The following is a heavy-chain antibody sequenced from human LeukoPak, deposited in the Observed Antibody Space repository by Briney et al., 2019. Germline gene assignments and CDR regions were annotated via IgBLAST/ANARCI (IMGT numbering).Heavy chain of an antibody. D-gene: IGHD2-2*01. CDR2: IYHSGST. J-gene: IGHJ4*02. CDR3: AREGGDIVVVPEDY. V-gene: IGHV4-38-2*02. CDR1: GYSVSSGYY. Sequence: PSETLSLTCAVSGYSVSSGYYWAWLRQPPGKGLEWIGSIYHSGSTYYNPSLKSRVTISVDTSKNQFSLKLSSVTAADTAVYYCAREGGDIVVVPEDYWGQGTLVTVSS.